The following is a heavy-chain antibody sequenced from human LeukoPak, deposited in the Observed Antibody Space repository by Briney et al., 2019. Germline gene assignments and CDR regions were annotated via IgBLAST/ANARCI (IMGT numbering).Heavy chain of an antibody. J-gene: IGHJ3*02. D-gene: IGHD3-22*01. CDR3: AGEDNSSGYRPFNI. CDR1: GYTFSGYY. Sequence: ASVKVFCKASGYTFSGYYIHWVRQAPGQGLERMGRINPNNGGANYAQKFQGRVTMTRDMSMSTAYMELSRLRSDDTAVYYCAGEDNSSGYRPFNIWGQGTMVTVPS. CDR2: INPNNGGA. V-gene: IGHV1-2*06.